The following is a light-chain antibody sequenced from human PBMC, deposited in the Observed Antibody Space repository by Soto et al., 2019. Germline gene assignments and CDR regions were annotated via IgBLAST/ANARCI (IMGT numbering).Light chain of an antibody. V-gene: IGLV1-44*01. CDR1: SSHIGRNT. Sequence: QSVLTQPPSASGTPGQRVTISCSGSSSHIGRNTVNWYQQLPGRAPKLLIYSNSQRPSGVPDRFSGSKSGTSASLAISGLQSEDEADYYCAAWDVSLSGWVFGGGTKVTVL. CDR2: SNS. J-gene: IGLJ3*02. CDR3: AAWDVSLSGWV.